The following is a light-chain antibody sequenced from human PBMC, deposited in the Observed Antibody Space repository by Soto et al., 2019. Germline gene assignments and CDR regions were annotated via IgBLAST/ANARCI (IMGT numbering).Light chain of an antibody. J-gene: IGKJ1*01. CDR2: GAS. V-gene: IGKV3-20*01. Sequence: EIVLTQSPGTLSLSPGERATLSCRASQSVSNNYLAWYQKTPGQAPRLLIYGASNSATGIPVRFSGSGSGKDFTLTISRLEPEYFAVYYCQQYGSSGTFGQGTKVEIK. CDR1: QSVSNNY. CDR3: QQYGSSGT.